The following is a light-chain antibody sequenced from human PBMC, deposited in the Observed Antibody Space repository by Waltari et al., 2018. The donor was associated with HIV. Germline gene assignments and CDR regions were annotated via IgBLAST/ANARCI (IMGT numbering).Light chain of an antibody. CDR3: AVWDDSLDGPV. J-gene: IGLJ7*01. CDR2: SNN. CDR1: TPNIGTYT. Sequence: SVLTQQPSASATPGPRATISCSVITPNIGTYTESWYQHLPGTAPKLVIYSNNQRPSGVPDRFSGSKSGTSASLALSGLQSEDEADYYCAVWDDSLDGPVFGGGTQLTVL. V-gene: IGLV1-44*01.